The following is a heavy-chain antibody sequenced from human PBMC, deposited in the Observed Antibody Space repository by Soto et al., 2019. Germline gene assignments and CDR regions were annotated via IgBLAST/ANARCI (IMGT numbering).Heavy chain of an antibody. D-gene: IGHD4-17*01. J-gene: IGHJ4*02. V-gene: IGHV1-69*13. CDR3: AREVGYGDFSAALLD. CDR1: GCTFSSHS. Sequence: ASVKVSCKASGCTFSSHSINWVRQAPGQGLEWMGGIVTLFGTANYAQNFQGRVTITADQSTSTVYMDLSSLRSDDTAVYYCAREVGYGDFSAALLDWGQGTLVTVSS. CDR2: IVTLFGTA.